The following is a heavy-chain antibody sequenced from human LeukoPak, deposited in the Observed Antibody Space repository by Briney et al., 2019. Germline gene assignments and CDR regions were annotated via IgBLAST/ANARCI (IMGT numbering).Heavy chain of an antibody. CDR3: AKQGCSGGSCYFDY. V-gene: IGHV3-7*05. Sequence: GGSLRLSCAASGFTFSTYWMSWVRQAPGKGLEWVANINKDGSEKYYVDSVMGRFTISRDNSKNTLYLQMNSLRAEDTAVYNCAKQGCSGGSCYFDYWGQGTLVTVSS. CDR2: INKDGSEK. J-gene: IGHJ4*02. D-gene: IGHD2-15*01. CDR1: GFTFSTYW.